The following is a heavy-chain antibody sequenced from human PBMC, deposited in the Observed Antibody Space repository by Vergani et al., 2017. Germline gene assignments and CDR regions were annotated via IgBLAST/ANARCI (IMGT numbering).Heavy chain of an antibody. CDR2: IYYSGST. CDR1: GGSISSYY. D-gene: IGHD4-23*01. J-gene: IGHJ3*02. CDR3: ARIGKNGGKGAFDI. V-gene: IGHV4-59*01. Sequence: QVQLQESGPGLVKPSETLSLTCTVSGGSISSYYWSWIRQPPGKGLEWIGYIYYSGSTNYNPSLKSRVSISVDTSKNKFSLKLSSVTAADTAVYYCARIGKNGGKGAFDIWGQGTMVTVSS.